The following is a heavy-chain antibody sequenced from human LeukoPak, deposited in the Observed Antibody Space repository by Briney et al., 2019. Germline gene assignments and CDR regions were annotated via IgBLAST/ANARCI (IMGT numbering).Heavy chain of an antibody. V-gene: IGHV3-53*01. D-gene: IGHD3-9*01. CDR3: ARVDILTGYSFDY. J-gene: IGHJ4*02. CDR2: IYSGGST. CDR1: GFTFSSYE. Sequence: GGSLRLSCAASGFTFSSYEMNWVRQAPGKGLEWVSVIYSGGSTYYADSVKGRFTISRDNSKNTLYLQMNSLRAEDTAVYYCARVDILTGYSFDYWGQGTLVTVSS.